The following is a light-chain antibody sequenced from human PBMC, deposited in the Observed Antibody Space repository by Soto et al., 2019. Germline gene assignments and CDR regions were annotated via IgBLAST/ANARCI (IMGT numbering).Light chain of an antibody. CDR2: GAS. J-gene: IGKJ5*01. CDR3: QQYDSSPIT. V-gene: IGKV3-20*01. CDR1: QSVSSSY. Sequence: EIVLTQSPVTLSLSPGERATLSCRASQSVSSSYLAWYQQKPGQAPRLLIYGASSRATGIPDRFSGSGSGTDFTLTISRLEPEVFAVYYCQQYDSSPITFGLGTRLEIK.